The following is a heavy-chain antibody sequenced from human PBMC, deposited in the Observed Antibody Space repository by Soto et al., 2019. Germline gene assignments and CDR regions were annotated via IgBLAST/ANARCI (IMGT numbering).Heavy chain of an antibody. D-gene: IGHD5-18*01. V-gene: IGHV3-15*01. CDR2: IKSRTDGGTA. Sequence: EVQLVESGGGLVKPGGSLRLSCAASGFTFSNAWMSWVRQAPGKGLEWVGRIKSRTDGGTADYAAPVKGRFTISRDDSTNTLSLQMNSLKTEDTAVYYCTTGTAVAKYYFDYWGQGTLVTVSS. CDR3: TTGTAVAKYYFDY. J-gene: IGHJ4*02. CDR1: GFTFSNAW.